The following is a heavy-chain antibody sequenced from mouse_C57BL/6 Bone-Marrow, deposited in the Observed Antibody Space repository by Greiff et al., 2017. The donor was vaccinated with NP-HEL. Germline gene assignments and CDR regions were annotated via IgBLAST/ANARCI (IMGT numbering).Heavy chain of an antibody. CDR3: TRDDLYDGYYYAMDY. D-gene: IGHD2-3*01. V-gene: IGHV5-9-1*02. CDR2: ISSDGVYI. J-gene: IGHJ4*01. Sequence: EVHLVESGEGLVKPGGSLKLSCAASGFTFSSYAMSWVRQTPEKRLEWVAYISSDGVYIYYADTMKGRFPISRDNARNTLYLQMSGLKSEDTAMYYCTRDDLYDGYYYAMDYWGQGTSVTVSS. CDR1: GFTFSSYA.